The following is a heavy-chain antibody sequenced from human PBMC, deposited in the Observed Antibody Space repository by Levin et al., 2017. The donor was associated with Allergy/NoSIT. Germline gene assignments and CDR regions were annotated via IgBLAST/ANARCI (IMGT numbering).Heavy chain of an antibody. Sequence: SETLSLTCAVYGGSFSGYYWSWIRQPPGKGLEWIGEINHSGSTNYNPSLKSRVTISVDTSKNQFSLKLSSVTAADTAVYYCARGAVLLWFGEPTNDAFDIWGQGTMVTVSS. J-gene: IGHJ3*02. CDR2: INHSGST. V-gene: IGHV4-34*01. CDR3: ARGAVLLWFGEPTNDAFDI. D-gene: IGHD3-10*01. CDR1: GGSFSGYY.